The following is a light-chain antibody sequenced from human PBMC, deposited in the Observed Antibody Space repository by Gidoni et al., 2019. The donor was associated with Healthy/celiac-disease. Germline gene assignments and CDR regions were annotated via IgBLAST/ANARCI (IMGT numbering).Light chain of an antibody. J-gene: IGKJ3*01. CDR1: QSLLHSNGYNY. Sequence: DIVMTQFPLSLTVTPGEPASISCRSSQSLLHSNGYNYLDWYLQKPGQSPQLLIYLGSNRASGVPDRFSGRGSGTDFTLKISKVEAEDVGVYYCMQALQTPRTFGPGTKVDIK. CDR3: MQALQTPRT. V-gene: IGKV2-28*01. CDR2: LGS.